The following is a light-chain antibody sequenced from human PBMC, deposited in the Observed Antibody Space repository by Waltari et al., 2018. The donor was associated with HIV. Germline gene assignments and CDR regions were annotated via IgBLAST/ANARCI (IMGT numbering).Light chain of an antibody. CDR2: DIT. CDR3: NSYTSSNTFV. Sequence: QSALTQPASVSGSPGQSLTISCTGTYDDVGGYNYVSWYQHHPGKAPKVIIYDITKRPSGFSDRFSGSKSGNTASLTISGLQAEDEADYYCNSYTSSNTFVFGTGTKVTVL. J-gene: IGLJ1*01. CDR1: YDDVGGYNY. V-gene: IGLV2-14*03.